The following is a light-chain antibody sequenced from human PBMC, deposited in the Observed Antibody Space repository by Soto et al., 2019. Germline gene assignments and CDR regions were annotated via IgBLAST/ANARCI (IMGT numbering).Light chain of an antibody. CDR3: GGWDDSLSGPV. CDR2: RNN. CDR1: SSNIGSNY. V-gene: IGLV1-47*01. J-gene: IGLJ2*01. Sequence: QSVLTQPPSASGTPGQRVNISCSGSSSNIGSNYVYWYRQFPGTAPKLLIQRNNQRPSVVPARFSGSKSGTSASLAISRLRSEDEADYYCGGWDDSLSGPVFGGGTKLTVL.